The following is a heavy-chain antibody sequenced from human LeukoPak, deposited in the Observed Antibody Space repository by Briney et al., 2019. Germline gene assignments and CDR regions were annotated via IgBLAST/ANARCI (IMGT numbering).Heavy chain of an antibody. J-gene: IGHJ4*02. CDR2: IYTSGST. V-gene: IGHV4-61*02. Sequence: PSETLSLTCTVSGGSVSSGSYYWSWIRQPAGKGLEWIGRIYTSGSTNYNPSLKSRVTISVDTSKNQFSLKLSSVTAADTAVYYCHWGPVGYWGQGTLVTVSS. D-gene: IGHD7-27*01. CDR3: HWGPVGY. CDR1: GGSVSSGSYY.